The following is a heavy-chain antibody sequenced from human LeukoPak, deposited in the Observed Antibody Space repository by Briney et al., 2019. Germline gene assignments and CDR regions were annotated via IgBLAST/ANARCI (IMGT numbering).Heavy chain of an antibody. CDR1: GYIFTSYG. J-gene: IGHJ4*02. V-gene: IGHV1-18*01. CDR3: ARGGPAARLITFGGVTDY. D-gene: IGHD3-16*01. Sequence: ASVKVSCKASGYIFTSYGISWVRQAPGQGLEWMGWINAYNGDTNYAQKFQGRVTMTTDTSTSTAYMELRSLRSDDTAVYYCARGGPAARLITFGGVTDYWGQGTLVTVSS. CDR2: INAYNGDT.